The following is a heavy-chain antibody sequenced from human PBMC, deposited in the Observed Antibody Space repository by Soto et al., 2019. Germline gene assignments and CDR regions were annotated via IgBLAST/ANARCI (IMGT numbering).Heavy chain of an antibody. V-gene: IGHV3-23*01. J-gene: IGHJ4*02. CDR1: GLTFSTYA. CDR3: AKDRYNWNSGPFDY. Sequence: PVESLRPSCTDSGLTFSTYAMSGVRQVPGKGLEWVSAIGAGGGSTYYADSVKGRFTISRDNSKNTLYLQMNSLRAEDTAVYYCAKDRYNWNSGPFDYWGQGT. CDR2: IGAGGGST. D-gene: IGHD1-7*01.